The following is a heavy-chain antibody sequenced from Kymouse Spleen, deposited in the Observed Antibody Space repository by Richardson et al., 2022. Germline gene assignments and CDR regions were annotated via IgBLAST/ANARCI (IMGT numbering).Heavy chain of an antibody. CDR3: ARDRGITGTTGYYYYGMDV. D-gene: IGHD1-7*01. CDR2: IWYDGSNK. J-gene: IGHJ6*02. V-gene: IGHV3-33*01. CDR1: GFTFSSYG. Sequence: QVQLVESGGGVVQPGRSLRLSCAASGFTFSSYGMHWVRQAPGKGLEWVAVIWYDGSNKYYADSVKGRFTISRDNSKNTLYLQMNSLRAEDTAVYYCARDRGITGTTGYYYYGMDVWGQGTTVTVSS.